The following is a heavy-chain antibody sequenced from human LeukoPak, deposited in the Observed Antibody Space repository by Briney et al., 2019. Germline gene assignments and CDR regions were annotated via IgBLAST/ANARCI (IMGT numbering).Heavy chain of an antibody. J-gene: IGHJ4*02. CDR3: ARERSGCSSTSCSLNFDY. CDR1: GFTLSSYA. V-gene: IGHV3-23*01. CDR2: ISGSGGST. Sequence: GGSLRLSCAASGFTLSSYAMSWVRQAPGKGLEWVSAISGSGGSTYYADSVKGRFTISRDNSKNTLYLQMNSLRAEDTAVYYCARERSGCSSTSCSLNFDYWGQGILVTVSS. D-gene: IGHD2-2*01.